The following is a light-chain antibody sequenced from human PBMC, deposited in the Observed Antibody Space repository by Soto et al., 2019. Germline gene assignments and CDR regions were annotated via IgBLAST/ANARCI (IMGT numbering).Light chain of an antibody. V-gene: IGLV1-47*01. J-gene: IGLJ1*01. Sequence: QSVLTQPPSASGTPGQRVTISCSGSSSNIGSNYVYWYQQLPGTAPKLLIYRNNQRPSGVPDRLSGSKSGTSAALAISGLRSEDEADYYCAAWDDSLSGLYVFGTGTKV. CDR3: AAWDDSLSGLYV. CDR2: RNN. CDR1: SSNIGSNY.